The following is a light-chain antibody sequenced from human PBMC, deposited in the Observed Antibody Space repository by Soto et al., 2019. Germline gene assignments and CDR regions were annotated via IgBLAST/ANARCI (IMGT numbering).Light chain of an antibody. CDR3: QVRDVWPS. V-gene: IGKV3-11*01. CDR1: QSVSTS. Sequence: IVLTQSPATLSLSPGERAALSCRASQSVSTSLAWYQHKPGQAPRLFIYDASKRAPGIPARFSCSGSGTDFTLTISSLELEDFAVYYCQVRDVWPSFGQGTKVEIK. J-gene: IGKJ1*01. CDR2: DAS.